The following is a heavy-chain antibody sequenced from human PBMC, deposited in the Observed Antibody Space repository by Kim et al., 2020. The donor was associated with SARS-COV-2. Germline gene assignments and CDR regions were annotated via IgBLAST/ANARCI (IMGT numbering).Heavy chain of an antibody. J-gene: IGHJ4*02. Sequence: GGSLRLSCAASGFTFSSYTMSWVRQASGKGLEWVSVVYIGGSSTYYADSVKGRFTISIDDSNNTLYLQMNSLRVEDTAVYYFAKGSGRYRLYYFEHWVQGTLVTVSS. D-gene: IGHD1-26*01. CDR2: VYIGGSST. CDR1: GFTFSSYT. V-gene: IGHV3-23*03. CDR3: AKGSGRYRLYYFEH.